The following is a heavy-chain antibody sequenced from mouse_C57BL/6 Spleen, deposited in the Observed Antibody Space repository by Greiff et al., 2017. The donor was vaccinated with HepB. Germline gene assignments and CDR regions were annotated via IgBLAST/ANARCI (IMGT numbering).Heavy chain of an antibody. V-gene: IGHV5-4*01. CDR1: GFTFSSYA. Sequence: EVHLVESGGGLVKPGGSLKLSCAASGFTFSSYAMSWVRQTPEKRLEWVATISDGGSYTYYPDNVKGRFTISRDNAKNNLYLQMSHLKSEDTAMYYCARDVKGYYAMDYWGQGTSVTVSS. CDR2: ISDGGSYT. CDR3: ARDVKGYYAMDY. J-gene: IGHJ4*01.